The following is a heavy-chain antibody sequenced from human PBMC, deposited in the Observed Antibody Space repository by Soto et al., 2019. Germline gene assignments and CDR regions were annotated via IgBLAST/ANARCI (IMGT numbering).Heavy chain of an antibody. V-gene: IGHV4-4*07. CDR3: SRGGKVGSYYYCGMDV. D-gene: IGHD3-10*01. J-gene: IGHJ6*02. CDR2: VHTSGTT. CDR1: GGSIRNYY. Sequence: QVQLQESGPGLVKPSETLSLTCTVSGGSIRNYYWSWIRQPAGSGLEWIGRVHTSGTTNYNPSLKSRVTMSVDTSKNQFSLKLTSVTAADTAVYYCSRGGKVGSYYYCGMDVWGQGTTVTVSS.